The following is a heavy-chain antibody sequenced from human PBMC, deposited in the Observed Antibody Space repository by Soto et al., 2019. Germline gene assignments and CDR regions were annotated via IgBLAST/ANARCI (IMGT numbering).Heavy chain of an antibody. CDR1: GGTFSSYA. V-gene: IGHV1-69*13. Sequence: GASVKVSCKASGGTFSSYAISWVRQAPGQGLEWMGGIIPIFGTANYAQKFQGRVTITADESTSTAYMELSRLRSDDTAVYYCARSGPRGYYYGMDVWGQGTTVTVSS. D-gene: IGHD3-10*01. CDR3: ARSGPRGYYYGMDV. CDR2: IIPIFGTA. J-gene: IGHJ6*02.